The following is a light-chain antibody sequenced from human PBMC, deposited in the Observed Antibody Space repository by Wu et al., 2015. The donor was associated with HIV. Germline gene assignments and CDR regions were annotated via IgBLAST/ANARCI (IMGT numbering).Light chain of an antibody. CDR1: LSITNW. Sequence: DIPMTQSPSTLSASVGDTVTITCRASLSITNWLAWYQQKPGKAPKLLIYMASTLESGVPSRFSGSGSGTEFTLTISSLQPDDFATYYCQQYKSFSTFGPGTKVEIK. J-gene: IGKJ1*01. V-gene: IGKV1-5*03. CDR2: MAS. CDR3: QQYKSFST.